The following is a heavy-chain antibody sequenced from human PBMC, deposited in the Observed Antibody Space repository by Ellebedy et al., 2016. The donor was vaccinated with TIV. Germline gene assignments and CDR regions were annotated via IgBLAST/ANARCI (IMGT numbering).Heavy chain of an antibody. Sequence: AASVKVSCKASGYTFTDYYVHWMRQAPGQGPEWMGWINPHSGGTHYVQSFQGRVTMTRDTSISTAYMELTRLTSDDTAVYYCVRGGTVVAGPEYFQHWGQGTLVTVSS. CDR2: INPHSGGT. V-gene: IGHV1-2*02. D-gene: IGHD2-15*01. J-gene: IGHJ1*01. CDR1: GYTFTDYY. CDR3: VRGGTVVAGPEYFQH.